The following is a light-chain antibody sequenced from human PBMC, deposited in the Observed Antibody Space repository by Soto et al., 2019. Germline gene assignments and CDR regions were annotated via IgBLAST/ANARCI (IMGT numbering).Light chain of an antibody. CDR2: DGS. V-gene: IGKV3-11*01. J-gene: IGKJ4*01. CDR1: QRVSSY. Sequence: IVLTQSPATLSVSPGDRATLSCRAGQRVSSYLAWYQQRPGQAPRLLIYDGSSRATGIPARFSGSGFGTDFTLTIASLEPEDFAVYYCQQRSNWPLTFGGGTKVDIK. CDR3: QQRSNWPLT.